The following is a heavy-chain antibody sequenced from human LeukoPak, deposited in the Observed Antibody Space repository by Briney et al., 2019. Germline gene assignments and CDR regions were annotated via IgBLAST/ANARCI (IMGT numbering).Heavy chain of an antibody. CDR2: MSHSGST. Sequence: SETLSLTCGVSGYSISSGYHWGWIRQPTGKGLEWVGSMSHSGSTYYNPSLKSRVTISVETSKNPFSVKLSSVTAADTAVSYCARHHLYDSSGDGRYYFDSTGQGTLVTVSS. D-gene: IGHD3-22*01. CDR1: GYSISSGYH. J-gene: IGHJ4*02. V-gene: IGHV4-38-2*01. CDR3: ARHHLYDSSGDGRYYFDS.